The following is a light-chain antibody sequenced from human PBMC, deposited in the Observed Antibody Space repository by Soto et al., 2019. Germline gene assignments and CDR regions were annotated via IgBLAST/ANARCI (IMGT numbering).Light chain of an antibody. V-gene: IGLV1-44*01. CDR2: NNN. CDR3: AAWDDSLNGVV. Sequence: QLVLTQPPSASGTPGQRVTISCSGSNSNIGSNTVNWYQQLPGTAPKLLIYNNNRRPSGVPDRFSGSKSGTSASLAISGLQSEDEADYYWAAWDDSLNGVVFGGGTKVTVL. CDR1: NSNIGSNT. J-gene: IGLJ2*01.